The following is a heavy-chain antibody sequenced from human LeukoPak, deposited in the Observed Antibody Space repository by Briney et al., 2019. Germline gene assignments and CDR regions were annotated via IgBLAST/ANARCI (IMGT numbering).Heavy chain of an antibody. CDR3: AISSGFLGIDY. D-gene: IGHD6-19*01. V-gene: IGHV4-39*07. Sequence: SETLSLTCTVSGGSISSSSYYWGWIRQPPGKGLEWIGSIYYSGSTYYNPSLKSRVTISVDTSKNQFSLKLSSVTAADTAVYYCAISSGFLGIDYWGQGTLVTVSS. J-gene: IGHJ4*02. CDR2: IYYSGST. CDR1: GGSISSSSYY.